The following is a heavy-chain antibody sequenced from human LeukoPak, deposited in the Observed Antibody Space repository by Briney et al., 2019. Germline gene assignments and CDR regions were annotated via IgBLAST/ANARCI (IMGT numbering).Heavy chain of an antibody. CDR3: ARETITQYYYDSSGYLRTPDAFDI. CDR1: GFTFSSYS. CDR2: ISSSSSYI. J-gene: IGHJ3*02. D-gene: IGHD3-22*01. V-gene: IGHV3-21*01. Sequence: PGGPLRLSCAASGFTFSSYSMNWVRQAPGKGLEWVSSISSSSSYIYYADSVKGRFTISRDNAKNSLYLQMNSLRAEDTAVYYCARETITQYYYDSSGYLRTPDAFDIWGQGTMVTVSS.